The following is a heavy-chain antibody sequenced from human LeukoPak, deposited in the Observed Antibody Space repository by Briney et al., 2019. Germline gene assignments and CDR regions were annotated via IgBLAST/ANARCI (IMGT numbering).Heavy chain of an antibody. Sequence: SETLSLTCAVYGGSFSGYYWSWIRQPPGKGLEWIGEINHSGSTNYNPSLKSRVTISVDTSKNQFSLKLSSVTAADTAVYYCARRQHSGLEWYFDYWGQGTLVTVSS. D-gene: IGHD2-8*01. V-gene: IGHV4-34*01. CDR1: GGSFSGYY. J-gene: IGHJ4*02. CDR3: ARRQHSGLEWYFDY. CDR2: INHSGST.